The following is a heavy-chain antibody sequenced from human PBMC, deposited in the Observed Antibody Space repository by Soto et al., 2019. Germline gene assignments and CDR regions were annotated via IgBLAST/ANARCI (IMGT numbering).Heavy chain of an antibody. CDR3: STMGTPATGLYFFGY. CDR2: IYYSEST. CDR1: GGSISSYY. Sequence: SETLSLTCTVSGGSISSYYWSWIRQPPGKGLEWIGIIYYSESTNYNPSLKSRVTISVDTAKNQFSLNLSFVSAADTAVYYCSTMGTPATGLYFFGYWGQGSLVNVAS. D-gene: IGHD2-15*01. V-gene: IGHV4-59*08. J-gene: IGHJ4*02.